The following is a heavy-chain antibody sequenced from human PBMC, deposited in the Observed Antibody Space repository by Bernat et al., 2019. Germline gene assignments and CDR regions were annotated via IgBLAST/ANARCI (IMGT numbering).Heavy chain of an antibody. D-gene: IGHD6-6*01. J-gene: IGHJ6*02. V-gene: IGHV4-34*01. CDR3: ARGFEYSSSFTYYYYGMDV. CDR2: INHSGST. CDR1: GGSFSGYY. Sequence: QVQLQQWGAGLLKPSETLSLTCAVYGGSFSGYYWSWIRQPPGKGPEWIGEINHSGSTNYNPSLKSRVTISVDTSKNQFSLKLSSVTAADTAVYYWARGFEYSSSFTYYYYGMDVWDQGTTVTVSS.